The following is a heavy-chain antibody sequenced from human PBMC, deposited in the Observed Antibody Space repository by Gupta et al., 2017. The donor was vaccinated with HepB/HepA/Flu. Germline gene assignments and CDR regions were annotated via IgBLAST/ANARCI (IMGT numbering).Heavy chain of an antibody. CDR1: GGFLSGLY. D-gene: IGHD6-13*01. CDR2: INHSGST. CDR3: ARPAYSSSWYDDY. J-gene: IGHJ4*02. V-gene: IGHV4-34*02. Sequence: QGPPPQGGAGPLKPSETLSLTRPVLGGFLSGLYWRWIRQPPGKGLEWIGEINHSGSTNYNPSLKSRVTISVDTSKNQFSLKLSSVTAADTAVYYCARPAYSSSWYDDYWGQGTLVTVSS.